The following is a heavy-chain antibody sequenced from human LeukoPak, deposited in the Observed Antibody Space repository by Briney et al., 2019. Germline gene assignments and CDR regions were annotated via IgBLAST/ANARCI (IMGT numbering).Heavy chain of an antibody. CDR3: ARSLGGYDPGPFDY. D-gene: IGHD5-12*01. Sequence: GGSLRLSCAVSGDSISGYEMSWVRQAPGKGLEWVSCIRSSGSAKFYADSVKGRFTMSRDNAGNSVYLQMNSLRAEDTAVYYCARSLGGYDPGPFDYWGQGTLLTVSS. CDR1: GDSISGYE. V-gene: IGHV3-48*03. CDR2: IRSSGSAK. J-gene: IGHJ4*02.